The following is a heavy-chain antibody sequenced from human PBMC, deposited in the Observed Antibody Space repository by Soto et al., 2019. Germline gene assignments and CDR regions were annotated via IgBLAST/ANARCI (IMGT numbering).Heavy chain of an antibody. Sequence: EVQLLESGGGVVQPGGSLRLSCVASGFNFKKFAMAWVRQAPVEGLEWVSGISCCGGSTSYADSVKGRFSIARDDSKNTLSLQMNSLRVEDTAQYYCAKADGEQWLVPHLDNWGQGTLVTVS. V-gene: IGHV3-23*01. CDR3: AKADGEQWLVPHLDN. CDR1: GFNFKKFA. CDR2: ISCCGGST. D-gene: IGHD6-19*01. J-gene: IGHJ4*02.